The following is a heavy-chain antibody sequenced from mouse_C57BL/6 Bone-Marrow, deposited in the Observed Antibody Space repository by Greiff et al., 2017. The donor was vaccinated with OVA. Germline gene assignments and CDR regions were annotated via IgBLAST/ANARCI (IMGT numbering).Heavy chain of an antibody. CDR3: AREAVTTVAHWYFDV. Sequence: QVQLQQSGAELVKPGASVKISCKASGYAFSSYWMNWVKQRPGQGLEWIGQIYPGDGDTNYNGKFKGKATLTADKSSSTAYMQLSSLTSEYSAVYFCAREAVTTVAHWYFDVWGTGTTVTVSS. CDR1: GYAFSSYW. D-gene: IGHD1-1*01. CDR2: IYPGDGDT. J-gene: IGHJ1*03. V-gene: IGHV1-80*01.